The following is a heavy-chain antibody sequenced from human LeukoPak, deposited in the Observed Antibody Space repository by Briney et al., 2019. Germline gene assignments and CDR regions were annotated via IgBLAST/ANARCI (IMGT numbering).Heavy chain of an antibody. D-gene: IGHD3-22*01. CDR1: GGTFSSYA. J-gene: IGHJ4*02. CDR3: ARDRGPYYDSSGSIDY. CDR2: IISIFGTA. Sequence: GASVKVSCTASGGTFSSYAISWVRQAPGQGLEWMGGIISIFGTANYAQKFQGRVTITADESTSTAYMELSSLRSEDTAVYYCARDRGPYYDSSGSIDYWGQGTLVTVSS. V-gene: IGHV1-69*13.